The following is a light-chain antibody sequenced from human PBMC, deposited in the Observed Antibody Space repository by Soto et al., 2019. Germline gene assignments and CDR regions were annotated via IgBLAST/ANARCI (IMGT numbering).Light chain of an antibody. CDR1: QTIGSTY. Sequence: RPTLSARPSQTIGSTYSAWYPQKPGQAPRLLVYGTSNRATGIPDRFKGSGSLTFITLTVYELGLESWDLCYYHHYICAFGQGTKVDIK. CDR3: HHYICA. CDR2: GTS. J-gene: IGKJ1*01. V-gene: IGKV3-20*01.